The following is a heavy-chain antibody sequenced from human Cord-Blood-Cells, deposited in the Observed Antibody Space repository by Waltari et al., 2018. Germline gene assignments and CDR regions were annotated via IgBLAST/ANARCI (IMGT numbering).Heavy chain of an antibody. CDR1: GYTFTSYY. J-gene: IGHJ4*02. D-gene: IGHD3-9*01. V-gene: IGHV1-46*01. CDR2: INPSGGST. CDR3: ARGRGDDILTGYYNFDY. Sequence: QVQLVQSGAEVKKPGASVKVSCKASGYTFTSYYMHWVRQAPGQGLEWMGIINPSGGSTSYAQKFQGRVTMTRDTSTSTVYMGLSSLRSEDTAVYYCARGRGDDILTGYYNFDYWGQGTLVTVSS.